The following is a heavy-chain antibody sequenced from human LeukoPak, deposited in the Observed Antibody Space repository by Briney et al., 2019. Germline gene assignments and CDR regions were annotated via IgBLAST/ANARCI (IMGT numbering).Heavy chain of an antibody. D-gene: IGHD5-18*01. CDR2: ISSSSSYI. CDR1: GFSFSSYA. Sequence: GGSLRLSCATSGFSFSSYAMSWVRQAPGKGLEWVSSISSSSSYIYYADSVKGRFTISRDNAKNSLYLQMNSLRAEDTAVYYCARAAMVTSVDYWGQGTLVTVSS. CDR3: ARAAMVTSVDY. V-gene: IGHV3-21*01. J-gene: IGHJ4*02.